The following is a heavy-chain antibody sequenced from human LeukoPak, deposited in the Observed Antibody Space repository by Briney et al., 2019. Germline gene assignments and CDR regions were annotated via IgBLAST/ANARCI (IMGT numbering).Heavy chain of an antibody. CDR2: IKKDGSQK. CDR3: TRVFGGYDVSDY. CDR1: GFTFSSFW. J-gene: IGHJ4*02. D-gene: IGHD3-3*01. V-gene: IGHV3-7*03. Sequence: PGGSLRLSCAASGFTFSSFWMSWVRQAPGKGLEWVANIKKDGSQKYYVDSVEGRFTISRDNAKNSLYLQMDSLRVDDTAVCYCTRVFGGYDVSDYWGQGTLVTVSS.